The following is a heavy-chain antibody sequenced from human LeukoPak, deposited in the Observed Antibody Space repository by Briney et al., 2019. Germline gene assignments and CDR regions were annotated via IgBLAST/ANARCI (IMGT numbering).Heavy chain of an antibody. CDR3: ARGASGIAVAGVSYFQH. D-gene: IGHD6-19*01. CDR2: IYYSGST. CDR1: GGSISSYY. J-gene: IGHJ1*01. V-gene: IGHV4-59*01. Sequence: TSETLSLTCTVSGGSISSYYWSWIRQPPGKGLEWIGYIYYSGSTNYNPSLKSRVTISVDTSKNQFSLKLSSVTAADTAVYYCARGASGIAVAGVSYFQHWGQGTLVTVSS.